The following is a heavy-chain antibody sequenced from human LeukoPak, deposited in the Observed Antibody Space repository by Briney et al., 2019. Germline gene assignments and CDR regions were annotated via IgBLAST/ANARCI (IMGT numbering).Heavy chain of an antibody. CDR3: ARRAYCGGDCYSDY. Sequence: GESLKISCKGSGYSFTNYWIAWVRQMPGKGLEWMGIIYPGDSDTRYSPSFQGQVTISADKSINTAYLQWSSLKASDSAMYYCARRAYCGGDCYSDYWGQGTLVTVSS. CDR1: GYSFTNYW. J-gene: IGHJ4*02. D-gene: IGHD2-21*02. CDR2: IYPGDSDT. V-gene: IGHV5-51*01.